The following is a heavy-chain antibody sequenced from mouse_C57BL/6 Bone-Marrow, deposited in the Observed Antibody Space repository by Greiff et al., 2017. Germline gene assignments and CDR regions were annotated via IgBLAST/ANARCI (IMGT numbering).Heavy chain of an antibody. J-gene: IGHJ2*01. D-gene: IGHD1-3*01. CDR1: GYTFTTYP. CDR2: FHPYNDAT. Sequence: VQLQQSGAELVTPGASVTMSCKASGYTFTTYPIEWMKQTHGKSLEWIGNFHPYNDATTYNEKFKGKATLTVEKSSSTVYLEHSRLTSDDSAVYYCARSGNYGGYYFDFWGQGTTLTVSS. CDR3: ARSGNYGGYYFDF. V-gene: IGHV1-47*01.